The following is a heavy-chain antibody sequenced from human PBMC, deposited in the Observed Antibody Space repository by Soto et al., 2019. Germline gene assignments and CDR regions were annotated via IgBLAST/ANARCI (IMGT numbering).Heavy chain of an antibody. V-gene: IGHV4-34*01. CDR1: GGPFSGYY. CDR2: INHRGST. D-gene: IGHD6-19*01. Sequence: SETLSLTCAFYGGPFSGYYWSWIRQPPGKGLEWIGEINHRGSTNYNPSLKSRVTISVDTSKDQFSLKLSSVTAADTAVYYCAIAYFSSGWYWTIDIWGQGTMVTVSS. J-gene: IGHJ3*02. CDR3: AIAYFSSGWYWTIDI.